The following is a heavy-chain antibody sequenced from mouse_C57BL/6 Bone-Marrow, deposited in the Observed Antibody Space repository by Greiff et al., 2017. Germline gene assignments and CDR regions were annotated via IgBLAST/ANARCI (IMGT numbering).Heavy chain of an antibody. Sequence: VQLQQPGAELVKPGASVKLSCKASGYTFTSYWMQWVKQRPGQGLEWIGEIDPSDSYTNSNQKFKGNSTLTVDTSSCTAYIQLSILTSEDSAVYYCAKGVHDGCYLYWYFDVWGTGTTVTVSS. CDR1: GYTFTSYW. V-gene: IGHV1-50*01. CDR3: AKGVHDGCYLYWYFDV. CDR2: IDPSDSYT. J-gene: IGHJ1*03. D-gene: IGHD2-3*01.